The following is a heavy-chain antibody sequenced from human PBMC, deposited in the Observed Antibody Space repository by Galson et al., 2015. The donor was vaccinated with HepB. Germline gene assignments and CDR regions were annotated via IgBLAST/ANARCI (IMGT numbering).Heavy chain of an antibody. J-gene: IGHJ3*02. D-gene: IGHD1/OR15-1a*01. CDR3: ARFHSNIYAFDI. V-gene: IGHV1-2*06. Sequence: SVKVSCKASGYTFTGYYMHWVRQAPGQGLEWMGRINPNSGGTNYAQKFQGRVTMTRDTSINTAYMELSRLRSDDTAVFYCARFHSNIYAFDIWGQGTMVTVSS. CDR1: GYTFTGYY. CDR2: INPNSGGT.